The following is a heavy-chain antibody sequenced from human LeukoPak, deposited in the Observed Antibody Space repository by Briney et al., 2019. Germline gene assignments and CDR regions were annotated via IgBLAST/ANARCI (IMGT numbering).Heavy chain of an antibody. V-gene: IGHV4-38-2*01. Sequence: PSETLSLTCAVSGYSISSGYYWGWIRQPPGKGLEWIGSIYHSGSTYYNPSLKSRVTISVGTSKNQFSLKLSAVTAADTAVYYCARVAGLRVATIPGEFDYWGQGTLVTVSS. D-gene: IGHD5-12*01. CDR2: IYHSGST. J-gene: IGHJ4*02. CDR1: GYSISSGYY. CDR3: ARVAGLRVATIPGEFDY.